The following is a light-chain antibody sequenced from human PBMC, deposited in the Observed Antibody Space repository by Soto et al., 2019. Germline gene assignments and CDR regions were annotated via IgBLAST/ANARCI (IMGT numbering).Light chain of an antibody. CDR1: RAIKKY. CDR3: QKYDSAPWA. Sequence: DVQMTQSPSSLSASLGDRVTITCRASRAIKKYVAWYQQKPGKVPQLLIYAASTLQSGVPSRFSGSGYGTEFTLTISSLQPEDIATYHCQKYDSAPWAFGQGTKVEIK. CDR2: AAS. J-gene: IGKJ1*01. V-gene: IGKV1-27*01.